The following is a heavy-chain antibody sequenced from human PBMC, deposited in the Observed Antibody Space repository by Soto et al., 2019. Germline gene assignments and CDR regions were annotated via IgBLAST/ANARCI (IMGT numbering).Heavy chain of an antibody. D-gene: IGHD2-2*02. J-gene: IGHJ6*02. CDR3: ARDSRGCSSTSCYTGMPYYYYGMDV. CDR1: GGTFSSYA. Sequence: QVQLVQSGAEVKKPGSSVKVSCKASGGTFSSYAISWVRRAPGQGLEWMGGIIPIFGTANYAQKFQGRVTITADESTSTAYMELSSLRSEDTAVYYCARDSRGCSSTSCYTGMPYYYYGMDVWGQGTTVTVSS. V-gene: IGHV1-69*01. CDR2: IIPIFGTA.